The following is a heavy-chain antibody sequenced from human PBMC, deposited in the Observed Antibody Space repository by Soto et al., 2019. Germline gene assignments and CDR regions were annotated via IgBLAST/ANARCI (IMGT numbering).Heavy chain of an antibody. CDR3: VKRTYCSGYSCYSFPFDY. V-gene: IGHV3-23*01. CDR1: GFTFSIYA. D-gene: IGHD2-15*01. J-gene: IGHJ4*02. CDR2: ISDTGDNT. Sequence: PGGSLRLSCAASGFTFSIYAMSWVRQAPGKGLEWVSTISDTGDNTHYADFVKGRFSISRDNSKKTLFLQMNSLRAEDTAVYYCVKRTYCSGYSCYSFPFDYWGQGTLVTVSS.